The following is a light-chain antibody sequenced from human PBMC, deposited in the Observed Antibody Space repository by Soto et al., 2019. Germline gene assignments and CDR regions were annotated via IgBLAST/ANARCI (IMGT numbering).Light chain of an antibody. Sequence: DIVMTQSPLSLPVTPGEPASISCRSSQSLLHSNGYTYLDWYLQRPGQSPQLLIYLGSTRASGVPDRFSGSASGTDFTLKISRVEAEDVGIYYCMQSLQTPWTFGQGTKVEIK. CDR1: QSLLHSNGYTY. V-gene: IGKV2-28*01. J-gene: IGKJ1*01. CDR2: LGS. CDR3: MQSLQTPWT.